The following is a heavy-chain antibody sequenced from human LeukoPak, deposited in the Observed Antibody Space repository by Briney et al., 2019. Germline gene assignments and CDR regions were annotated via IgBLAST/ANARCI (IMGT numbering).Heavy chain of an antibody. Sequence: PGRSLRLSCTASGFTFSSYGMHWVRQAPGKGLEWVAVIWYDGSNKYYADSVKGRFTISRDNSKNTLYLQMNSLRAEDTAVYYCARDVDTASDYWGQGTLVTVSS. J-gene: IGHJ4*02. CDR1: GFTFSSYG. V-gene: IGHV3-33*01. CDR3: ARDVDTASDY. D-gene: IGHD5-18*01. CDR2: IWYDGSNK.